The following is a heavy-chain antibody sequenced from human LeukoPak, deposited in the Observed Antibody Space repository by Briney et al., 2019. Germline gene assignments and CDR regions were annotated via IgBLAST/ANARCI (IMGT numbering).Heavy chain of an antibody. Sequence: PGGSLRLSCAASGFTFSSYGMHWVRQAPGKGLEWLAVISYDGSNKDYADSVKGRFTISRDNSKNTLYLQMNSLRAEDTAVYYCVSRPVGGGSRQVDYWGQGTLVTVSS. CDR2: ISYDGSNK. CDR3: VSRPVGGGSRQVDY. CDR1: GFTFSSYG. V-gene: IGHV3-30*03. J-gene: IGHJ4*02. D-gene: IGHD2-15*01.